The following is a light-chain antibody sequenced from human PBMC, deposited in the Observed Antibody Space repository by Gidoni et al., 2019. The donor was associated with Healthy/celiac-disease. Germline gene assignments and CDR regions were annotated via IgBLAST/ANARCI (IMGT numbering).Light chain of an antibody. CDR2: AAS. Sequence: IQLTQSPSSLSASVGDRVTITCRASQGISSYLAWYQQKPGKAPKLLIYAASTLQSGVPSRFSGSGSGTDFTLTISSLQPEDFATYYRQQLNSYPLMYTFGQGTKLEIK. CDR1: QGISSY. V-gene: IGKV1-9*01. CDR3: QQLNSYPLMYT. J-gene: IGKJ2*01.